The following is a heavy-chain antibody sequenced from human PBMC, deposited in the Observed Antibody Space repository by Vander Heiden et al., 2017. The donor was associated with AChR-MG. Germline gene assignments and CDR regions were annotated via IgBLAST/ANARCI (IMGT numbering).Heavy chain of an antibody. CDR2: ISYDGSNK. Sequence: QVPLVESGGGVVQPGRSLRLSCAASGFTFSSYAMHGVRQAPGKGLEWVAVISYDGSNKYYADSVKGRFTISRDNSKNTLYLQMNSLRAEDTAVYYCARDYCSSTSCYGSDIWGQGTMVTVSS. J-gene: IGHJ3*02. D-gene: IGHD2-2*01. CDR3: ARDYCSSTSCYGSDI. V-gene: IGHV3-30-3*01. CDR1: GFTFSSYA.